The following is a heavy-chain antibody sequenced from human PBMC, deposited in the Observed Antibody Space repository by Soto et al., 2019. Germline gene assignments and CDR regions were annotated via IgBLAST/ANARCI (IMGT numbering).Heavy chain of an antibody. CDR2: IIPILGIA. Sequence: QVQLVQSGAEVKKPGSAVKVSCEASGGTFSSYTISWVRQAPGQGLEWMGRIIPILGIANYAQKFQGRVTITADKSTSTAYMELSCLRSEDTAVYYCASLMSSGYYYGMDVWGQGTTVTVSS. D-gene: IGHD3-10*01. CDR1: GGTFSSYT. J-gene: IGHJ6*02. CDR3: ASLMSSGYYYGMDV. V-gene: IGHV1-69*02.